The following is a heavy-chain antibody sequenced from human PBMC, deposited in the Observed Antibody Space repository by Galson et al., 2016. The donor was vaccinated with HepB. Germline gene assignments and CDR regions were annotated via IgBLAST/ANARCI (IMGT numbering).Heavy chain of an antibody. D-gene: IGHD3-10*01. J-gene: IGHJ3*02. CDR2: IYYGGST. CDR3: ARLTFYYGSGSHAFDI. V-gene: IGHV4-31*03. CDR1: GGSISSGGYF. Sequence: TLSLTCTVSGGSISSGGYFWSWIRQHPGKGLEWIGYIYYGGSTYYNPSLKSRVTISVDTSKNQFSLKLSSVTAADTAVFYCARLTFYYGSGSHAFDIWGQGAMVTVSS.